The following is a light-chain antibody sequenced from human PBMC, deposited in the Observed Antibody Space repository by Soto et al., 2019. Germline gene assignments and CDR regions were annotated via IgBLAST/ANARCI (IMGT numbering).Light chain of an antibody. Sequence: QSALTQPASISGSPGQSITISCTGNSSDVGGYNYVSWYQQYPGKAPKLMIYDVDNRPSGVSNRFSGSKSGKTASLTISGLQAEDEADYYCSSYTSSSTVIFGGGTQLTVL. V-gene: IGLV2-14*03. J-gene: IGLJ2*01. CDR2: DVD. CDR1: SSDVGGYNY. CDR3: SSYTSSSTVI.